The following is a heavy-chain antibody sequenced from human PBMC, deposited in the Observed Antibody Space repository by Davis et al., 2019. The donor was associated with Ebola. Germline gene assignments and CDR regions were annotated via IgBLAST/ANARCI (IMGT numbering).Heavy chain of an antibody. V-gene: IGHV3-53*01. CDR2: LCTSADT. D-gene: IGHD2-21*02. Sequence: GESLKISCAASGFIVSDKYMSWVRQAPGKGLEWVSTLCTSADTYYADSVKGRFTISRDNSRNTLYLQMNGLRVEDTAIYYCAKDTANIWFDIWGQGTMVTVSS. CDR3: AKDTANIWFDI. CDR1: GFIVSDKY. J-gene: IGHJ3*02.